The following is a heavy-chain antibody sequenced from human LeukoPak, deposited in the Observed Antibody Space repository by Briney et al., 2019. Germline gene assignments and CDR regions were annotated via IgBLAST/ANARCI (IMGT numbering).Heavy chain of an antibody. CDR1: GGSISSYY. V-gene: IGHV4-59*01. CDR3: ARGKTFDN. Sequence: PSETLSLTCTVSGGSISSYYWSWIRQPPGKGLEWIGNIYDRGSTKYNPSLKSRVTISVDTSKNQFSLRLSSVTAADTAVYYCARGKTFDNWGQGTLVTVSS. CDR2: IYDRGST. J-gene: IGHJ4*02.